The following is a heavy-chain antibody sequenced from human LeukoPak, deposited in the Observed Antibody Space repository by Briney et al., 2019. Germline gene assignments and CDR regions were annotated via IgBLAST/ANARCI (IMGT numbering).Heavy chain of an antibody. CDR1: GFTVSSNY. CDR2: IYSGGST. CDR3: AKVVPWGATELGYFDF. V-gene: IGHV3-66*01. D-gene: IGHD1-26*01. J-gene: IGHJ4*02. Sequence: PGGSLRLSCAASGFTVSSNYMSWVRQAPGKGLEWVSVIYSGGSTYYADSVKGRFTISRDNSKNTLYLQMNSLRPEDTAVYYCAKVVPWGATELGYFDFWGQGTLVTVSS.